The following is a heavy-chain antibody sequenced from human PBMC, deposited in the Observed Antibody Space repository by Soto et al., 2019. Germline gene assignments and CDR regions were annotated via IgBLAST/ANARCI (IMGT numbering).Heavy chain of an antibody. CDR2: INHSRST. CDR1: GAFFSGYY. Sequence: SENPSISCAVYGAFFSGYYWTWIRQPPGTGLEWIGEINHSRSTNYNPSLKSRVTISVDTSKNQFSLKLTSLTAADTAVYYCARDKITGLFDYWGQGTLVTVS. CDR3: ARDKITGLFDY. V-gene: IGHV4-34*01. J-gene: IGHJ4*02. D-gene: IGHD2-8*02.